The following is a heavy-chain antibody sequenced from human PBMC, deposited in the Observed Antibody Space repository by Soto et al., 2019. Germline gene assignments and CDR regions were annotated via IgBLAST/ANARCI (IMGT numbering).Heavy chain of an antibody. D-gene: IGHD3-10*01. CDR3: AKDPYGSGSYWPDY. CDR1: GFTFSSYA. CDR2: ISGSGGST. Sequence: PGGSLRLSCAASGFTFSSYAMSWVRQAPGKGLEWVSAISGSGGSTYYADSVKGRFTISRDNSKNTLYLQMNSLRAEDTAVYYCAKDPYGSGSYWPDYWGQGTLVTVSS. V-gene: IGHV3-23*01. J-gene: IGHJ4*02.